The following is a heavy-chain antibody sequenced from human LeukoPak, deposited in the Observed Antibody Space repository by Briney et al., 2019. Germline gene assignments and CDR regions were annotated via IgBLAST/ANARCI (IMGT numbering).Heavy chain of an antibody. CDR2: INPNSGGT. J-gene: IGHJ4*02. Sequence: ASVKLSCKASGYTFTGYYMHWVRQAPGQGLEWMGWINPNSGGTNYAQKFQGRVTMTRDTSISTAYMELSRLRSDDTAVYYCARTTGRYTRNEPIDYWGQGTLVTVSS. D-gene: IGHD1-14*01. CDR3: ARTTGRYTRNEPIDY. V-gene: IGHV1-2*02. CDR1: GYTFTGYY.